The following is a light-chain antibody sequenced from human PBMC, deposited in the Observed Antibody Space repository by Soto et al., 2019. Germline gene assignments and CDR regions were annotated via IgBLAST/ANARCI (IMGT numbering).Light chain of an antibody. J-gene: IGKJ1*01. Sequence: EIVMTQSPDTLSVSPGERVTLSCRASQTVTSNLAGYQQKPGQSPRLLIYGASTRATGTPARFSGSGSGTEFTLTIHSLQSEDFAVYFCHQYNNWPTFGKGTKVDIK. CDR3: HQYNNWPT. CDR1: QTVTSN. V-gene: IGKV3D-15*01. CDR2: GAS.